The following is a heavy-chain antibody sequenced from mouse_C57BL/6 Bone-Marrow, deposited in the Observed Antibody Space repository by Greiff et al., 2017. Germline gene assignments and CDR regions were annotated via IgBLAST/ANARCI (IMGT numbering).Heavy chain of an antibody. CDR1: GFTFSSYG. V-gene: IGHV5-6*01. CDR2: ISSGGSYT. J-gene: IGHJ3*01. CDR3: ARQKGLDSFAY. Sequence: EVKLMESGGDLVKPGGSLKLSCAASGFTFSSYGMSWVRQTPDKRLEWVATISSGGSYTYYPDSVKGRFTISRDNAKNTLYLQMSSLKSADTAMYYCARQKGLDSFAYWGQGTLVTVSA.